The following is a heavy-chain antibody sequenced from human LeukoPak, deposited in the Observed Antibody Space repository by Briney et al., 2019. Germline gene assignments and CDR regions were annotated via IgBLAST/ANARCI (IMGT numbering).Heavy chain of an antibody. CDR2: INPNSGGT. J-gene: IGHJ4*02. Sequence: ASVTVSFTASGYTFTVYYMHWVRQAPGRGLGWVGWINPNSGGTNYAQKFQGRVTMTRDTSISTAYMELSRLRSDDTAVYYCARVRGGYSGDDPFDYWGQGTLVTVSS. D-gene: IGHD5-12*01. CDR1: GYTFTVYY. CDR3: ARVRGGYSGDDPFDY. V-gene: IGHV1-2*02.